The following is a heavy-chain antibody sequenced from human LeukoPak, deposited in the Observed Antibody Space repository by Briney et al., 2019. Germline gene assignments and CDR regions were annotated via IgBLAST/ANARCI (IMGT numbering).Heavy chain of an antibody. Sequence: GGSLRLSCAASGFSVSNNHVTWVRQAPGKGLEWVSVISNSGTTYYADSVKGRLTISRGNSKNTVYLQMNSLRAEDTAVYYCAGFGGNSFWGPGTLVTVSS. D-gene: IGHD4-23*01. CDR1: GFSVSNNH. V-gene: IGHV3-66*01. J-gene: IGHJ4*02. CDR2: ISNSGTT. CDR3: AGFGGNSF.